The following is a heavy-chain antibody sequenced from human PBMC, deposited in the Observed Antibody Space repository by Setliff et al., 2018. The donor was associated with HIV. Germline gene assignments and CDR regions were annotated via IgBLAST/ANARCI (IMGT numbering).Heavy chain of an antibody. D-gene: IGHD3-22*01. Sequence: SVKVSCKASGGAFSTYGLSWVRQAPGQGLEWMGGIIPLFDTSNYAQKFQGRVTITADESTSTAYMELSSLTSEDTAGYYCARARRDSYDRGRRNHYYIDVWGKGTTVTVSS. CDR2: IIPLFDTS. J-gene: IGHJ6*03. CDR3: ARARRDSYDRGRRNHYYIDV. CDR1: GGAFSTYG. V-gene: IGHV1-69*13.